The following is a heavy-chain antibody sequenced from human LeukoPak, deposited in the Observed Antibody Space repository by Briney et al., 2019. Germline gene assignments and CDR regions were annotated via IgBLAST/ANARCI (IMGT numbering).Heavy chain of an antibody. Sequence: ASMKLSCKASGYTFTGYYINWVRQAPGQGLGWMGWINPNSSGTTYAQKFQGRVTMTRDTSISTAYMELSRLRSEDTAVYYCARSVDYVWGSYRQYYFDYWGQGTLVTVSS. V-gene: IGHV1-2*02. CDR3: ARSVDYVWGSYRQYYFDY. CDR1: GYTFTGYY. D-gene: IGHD3-16*02. J-gene: IGHJ4*02. CDR2: INPNSSGT.